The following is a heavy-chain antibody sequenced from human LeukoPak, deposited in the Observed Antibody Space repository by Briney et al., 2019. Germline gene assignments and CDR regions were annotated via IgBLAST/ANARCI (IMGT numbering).Heavy chain of an antibody. CDR3: ARDPYSGTYGDTYYYYMDV. Sequence: TGGSLRLSCAASGFTFSSYGMSWVRHAPGKGLEWVSLIYSGGTTYYADSVKGRFIISRDNSKNTLYLQMNSLRAEDTAVYYCARDPYSGTYGDTYYYYMDVWGKGTTVTISS. CDR2: IYSGGTT. D-gene: IGHD1-26*01. V-gene: IGHV3-66*01. CDR1: GFTFSSYG. J-gene: IGHJ6*03.